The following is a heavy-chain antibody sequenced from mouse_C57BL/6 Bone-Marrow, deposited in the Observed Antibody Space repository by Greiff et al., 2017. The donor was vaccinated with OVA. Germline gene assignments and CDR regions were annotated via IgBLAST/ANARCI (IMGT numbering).Heavy chain of an antibody. CDR1: GYTFTSYW. CDR2: INPSSGYT. CDR3: VAYYYGSDYFDY. V-gene: IGHV1-7*01. J-gene: IGHJ2*01. D-gene: IGHD1-1*01. Sequence: QVQLKESGAELAKPGASVKLSCKASGYTFTSYWMHWVKQRPGQGLEWIGYINPSSGYTKYNQKFKDKATLTADKSSSTAYMQLSSLTYEDSAVYYCVAYYYGSDYFDYWGQGTTLTVSS.